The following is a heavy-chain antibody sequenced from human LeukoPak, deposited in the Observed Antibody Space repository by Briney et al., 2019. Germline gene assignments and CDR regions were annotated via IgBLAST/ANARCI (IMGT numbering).Heavy chain of an antibody. D-gene: IGHD3-22*01. J-gene: IGHJ3*02. CDR1: GFTSADYA. Sequence: QPGRSLRLSCTASGFTSADYAMTWFRQAPGKGLEWVGCIRSKAYGGSTEYAASVQGRFTISRDDYKSIAYLQMDSLKLEDTAVYYRSRVPIRTVTWIVVLRGHDVFDMWGQGTMVTVSS. CDR3: SRVPIRTVTWIVVLRGHDVFDM. V-gene: IGHV3-49*03. CDR2: IRSKAYGGST.